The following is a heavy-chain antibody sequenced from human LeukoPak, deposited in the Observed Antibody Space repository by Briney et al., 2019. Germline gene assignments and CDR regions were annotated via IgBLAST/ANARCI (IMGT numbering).Heavy chain of an antibody. CDR1: GFTFTSYA. CDR2: IVVGSGNT. V-gene: IGHV1-58*02. D-gene: IGHD5-18*01. J-gene: IGHJ4*02. Sequence: SVKDSCQSSGFTFTSYAMHWVRQARGQRLAWIGWIVVGSGNTNYAQKFQVRVTITRDMSTSTAYMELSSLRSEDTAVYYCARGGYSYPVDYWGQGTLVTVSS. CDR3: ARGGYSYPVDY.